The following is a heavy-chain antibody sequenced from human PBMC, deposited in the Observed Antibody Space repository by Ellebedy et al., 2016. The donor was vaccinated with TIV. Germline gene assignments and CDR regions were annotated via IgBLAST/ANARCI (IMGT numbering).Heavy chain of an antibody. D-gene: IGHD6-13*01. CDR1: GFTFSSYG. V-gene: IGHV3-30*02. J-gene: IGHJ4*02. CDR2: IWYDGSNK. CDR3: AKEEFEQQPPGGY. Sequence: GGSLRLXXAASGFTFSSYGMHWVRQAPGKGLEWVAVIWYDGSNKYYADSVKGRFTISRDNSKNTLYLQMNSLRAEDTAVYYCAKEEFEQQPPGGYWGQGTLVTVSS.